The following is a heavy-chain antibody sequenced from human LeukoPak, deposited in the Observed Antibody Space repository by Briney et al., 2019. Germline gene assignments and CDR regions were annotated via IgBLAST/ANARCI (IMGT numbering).Heavy chain of an antibody. J-gene: IGHJ5*02. D-gene: IGHD2-2*01. V-gene: IGHV3-48*04. CDR1: GFNFSSYY. Sequence: ASLRLFRSAPGFNFSSYYMNLIRQAPGNGLECGSYMSSSGNTIYYADSVQGRFTISRDNAKNSLYLQMNNLRAEDSAVYFCACTRQVYCNSNSCQPQLFDPWGQGTLVTVSS. CDR2: MSSSGNTI. CDR3: ACTRQVYCNSNSCQPQLFDP.